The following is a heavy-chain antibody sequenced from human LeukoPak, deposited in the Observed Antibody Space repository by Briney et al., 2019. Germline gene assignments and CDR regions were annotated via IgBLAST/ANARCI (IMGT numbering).Heavy chain of an antibody. Sequence: GASVKVSCKTSGYPFTTYEINWVRQAAGQGLEWMGGIIPIFGTANYAQKFQGRVTITTDESTSTAYMELSSLRSEDTAVYYCAIYYDILTGSYYMDVWGKGTTVTVSS. D-gene: IGHD3-9*01. CDR3: AIYYDILTGSYYMDV. CDR2: IIPIFGTA. CDR1: GYPFTTYE. J-gene: IGHJ6*03. V-gene: IGHV1-69*05.